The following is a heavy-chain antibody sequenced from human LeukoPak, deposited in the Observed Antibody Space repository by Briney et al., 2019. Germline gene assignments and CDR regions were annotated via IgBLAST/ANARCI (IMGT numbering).Heavy chain of an antibody. V-gene: IGHV4-4*02. D-gene: IGHD3-3*01. CDR1: GGSISSSNW. J-gene: IGHJ4*02. Sequence: SGTLSLTCAVSGGSISSSNWWSWVRQPPGKGLEWIGEIYHSGSTYYNPSLKSRVTISVDTSKNQFSLKLSSVTAADTAVYYCAGVGFWSGYAYFDYWGQGTLVTVSS. CDR2: IYHSGST. CDR3: AGVGFWSGYAYFDY.